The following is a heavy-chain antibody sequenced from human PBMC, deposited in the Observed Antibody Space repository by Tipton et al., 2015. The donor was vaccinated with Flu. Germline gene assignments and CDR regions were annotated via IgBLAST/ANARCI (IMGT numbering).Heavy chain of an antibody. J-gene: IGHJ4*02. CDR2: ISSSGNTI. D-gene: IGHD7-27*01. CDR1: GFTFSSYE. Sequence: SLRLSCAASGFTFSSYEMNWVRQAPGKGLEWVSYISSSGNTISYADSVGGRFTISRDNTKKSLSLQLNSLRAEDTAIYYCATLTGDDYWGQGILVTVSS. V-gene: IGHV3-48*03. CDR3: ATLTGDDY.